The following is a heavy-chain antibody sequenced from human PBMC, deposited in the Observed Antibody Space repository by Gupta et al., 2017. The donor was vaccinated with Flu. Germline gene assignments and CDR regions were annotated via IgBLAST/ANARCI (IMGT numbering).Heavy chain of an antibody. Sequence: EMQLVESGGGLVQPGKSLRLSCAVSGFTFDDYAMHWVRQDPGTGLEWVSGISWKSKRIGYADSVKGRFTNSRDNAKNSLYLQMNSLTTEDTALYYCAKLGGTDDGYYYYFGMDVWGQGATVFVSS. CDR3: AKLGGTDDGYYYYFGMDV. CDR2: ISWKSKRI. CDR1: GFTFDDYA. V-gene: IGHV3-9*01. D-gene: IGHD1-1*01. J-gene: IGHJ6*02.